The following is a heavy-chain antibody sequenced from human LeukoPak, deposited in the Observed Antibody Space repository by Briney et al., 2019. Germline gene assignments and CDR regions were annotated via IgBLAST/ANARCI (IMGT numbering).Heavy chain of an antibody. CDR3: ARGFCSGGICYRITGTFDV. J-gene: IGHJ3*01. D-gene: IGHD2-15*01. V-gene: IGHV3-7*04. CDR1: GFTFSSYW. CDR2: IKQDGREK. Sequence: PGGSLRLSCAASGFTFSSYWMSWVRQAPGKGLEWVANIKQDGREKYYVDSVKGRFTISRDNAKNSLFLEMTSLRADDTAVYYCARGFCSGGICYRITGTFDVWGQGTMVTVSS.